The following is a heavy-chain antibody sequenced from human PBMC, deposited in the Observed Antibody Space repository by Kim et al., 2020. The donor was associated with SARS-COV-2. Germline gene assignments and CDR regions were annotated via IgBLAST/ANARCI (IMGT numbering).Heavy chain of an antibody. D-gene: IGHD3-10*01. CDR3: ALWFGESAFDI. Sequence: ANYAQKFQGRVTITADESTSTAYMELSSLRSEDTAVYYCALWFGESAFDIWGQGTMVTVSS. V-gene: IGHV1-69*01. CDR2: A. J-gene: IGHJ3*02.